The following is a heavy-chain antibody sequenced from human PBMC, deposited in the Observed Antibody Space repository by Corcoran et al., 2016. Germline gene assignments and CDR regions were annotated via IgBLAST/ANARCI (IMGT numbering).Heavy chain of an antibody. CDR3: SRDHDPYYDSSGYYSPSPYYYYGMDV. Sequence: QVQLVQSGAEVKKPGASVKVSCKASGYTFTGYYMHWVRQAPGQGLEWMGWINPNSGGTNYAQKFQGWVTMTRDTSISTAYMELGRLRSDDTAVYYCSRDHDPYYDSSGYYSPSPYYYYGMDVWGQGTTVTVSS. CDR1: GYTFTGYY. V-gene: IGHV1-2*04. J-gene: IGHJ6*02. CDR2: INPNSGGT. D-gene: IGHD3-22*01.